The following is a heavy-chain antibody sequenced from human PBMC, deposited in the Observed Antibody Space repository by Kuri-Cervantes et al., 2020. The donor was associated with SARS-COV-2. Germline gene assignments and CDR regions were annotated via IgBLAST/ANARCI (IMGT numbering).Heavy chain of an antibody. D-gene: IGHD6-13*01. CDR2: INPNSGGT. CDR1: GGTFSSYA. V-gene: IGHV1-2*02. J-gene: IGHJ6*01. CDR3: ARDRTRSSWYVWGGSIYGMDV. Sequence: ASVKVSCKASGGTFSSYAISWVRQAPGQGLEWMGWINPNSGGTNYAQKFQGRVTMTRDTSISTAYMELSRLRSDDTAVYYCARDRTRSSWYVWGGSIYGMDVWGQGNTVTVSS.